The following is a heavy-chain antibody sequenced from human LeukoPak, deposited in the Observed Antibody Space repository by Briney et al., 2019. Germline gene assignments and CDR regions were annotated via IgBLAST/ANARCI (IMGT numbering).Heavy chain of an antibody. J-gene: IGHJ1*01. CDR2: ISGSGGST. Sequence: TGGSLRLSCAASGFTFSSYALSWVRQAPGKGLEWVSAISGSGGSTYYADSVKGRFTISRDNSKNTLYLQMNSLRAEDTALYYCAKEGSLELEWWDYGDFPKSFQHWGQGTLVTVSS. CDR3: AKEGSLELEWWDYGDFPKSFQH. CDR1: GFTFSSYA. V-gene: IGHV3-23*01. D-gene: IGHD4-17*01.